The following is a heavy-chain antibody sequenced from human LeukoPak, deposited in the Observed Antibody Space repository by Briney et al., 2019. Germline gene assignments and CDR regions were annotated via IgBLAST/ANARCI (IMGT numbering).Heavy chain of an antibody. CDR1: GCTFSAYD. Sequence: GGSLRLSCEASGCTFSAYDMTWVRQAPGKGLEWVSSIGSDNKQHYSESVKGRFAISRDNSKSMLFLQLNSLRAEDTALYYCARDLHYYLAMGDWGQGTTVTVSS. J-gene: IGHJ6*02. CDR3: ARDLHYYLAMGD. V-gene: IGHV3-69-1*01. CDR2: IGSDNKQ.